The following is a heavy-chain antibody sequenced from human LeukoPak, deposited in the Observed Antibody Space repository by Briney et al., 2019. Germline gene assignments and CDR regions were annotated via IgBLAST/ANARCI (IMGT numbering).Heavy chain of an antibody. CDR3: ARDRGYYDSSGYSNGMDV. V-gene: IGHV4-59*01. Sequence: PSETLSLTCTVSGGSISSYYWSWIRQPPGKGLEWIGYIYYSGSTNYNPSLKSRVTISVDTSKNQFSLKLSSVTAADTAVYHCARDRGYYDSSGYSNGMDVWGQGTTVTVSS. J-gene: IGHJ6*02. CDR2: IYYSGST. CDR1: GGSISSYY. D-gene: IGHD3-22*01.